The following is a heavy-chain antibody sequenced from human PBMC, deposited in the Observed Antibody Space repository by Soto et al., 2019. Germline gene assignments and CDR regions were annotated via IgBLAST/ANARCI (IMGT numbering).Heavy chain of an antibody. V-gene: IGHV4-59*01. CDR1: GGSISSYY. CDR2: IYYSGST. D-gene: IGHD6-13*01. J-gene: IGHJ5*02. CDR3: AREALIASSSWFGANNWFDP. Sequence: SETLSLTCTVSGGSISSYYWSWIRQPPGKGLEWIGYIYYSGSTNYNPSLKSRVTISVDTSKNQFSLKLSSVTAADTAVYYCAREALIASSSWFGANNWFDPWGQGTLVTVSS.